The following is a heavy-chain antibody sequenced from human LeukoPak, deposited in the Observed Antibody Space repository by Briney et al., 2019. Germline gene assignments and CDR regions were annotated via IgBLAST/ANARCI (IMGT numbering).Heavy chain of an antibody. CDR2: IGDNGGDT. V-gene: IGHV3-23*01. Sequence: GGSLRLSCAASGFTFNNYAMSWVRQAPGKGLEWVSAIGDNGGDTKYAVSVKGRFTVSRDNSRSALYLQMNTLRVEDTAIYYCGRDWKLDYWGQGTLVTVSS. CDR3: GRDWKLDY. CDR1: GFTFNNYA. D-gene: IGHD1-1*01. J-gene: IGHJ4*02.